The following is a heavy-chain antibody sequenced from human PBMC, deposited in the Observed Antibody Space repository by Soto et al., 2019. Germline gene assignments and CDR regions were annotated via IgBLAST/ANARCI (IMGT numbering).Heavy chain of an antibody. CDR1: GFTFSDYY. CDR3: ARGGGMYYDFWSGYFGAYYFDY. D-gene: IGHD3-3*01. CDR2: ISSSGSTI. J-gene: IGHJ4*02. V-gene: IGHV3-11*01. Sequence: GGSLILSCAASGFTFSDYYMSWIRQAPGKGLEWVSYISSSGSTIYYADSVKGRFTISRDNAKNSLYLQMNSLRAEDTAVYYCARGGGMYYDFWSGYFGAYYFDYWGQGTLVTXSS.